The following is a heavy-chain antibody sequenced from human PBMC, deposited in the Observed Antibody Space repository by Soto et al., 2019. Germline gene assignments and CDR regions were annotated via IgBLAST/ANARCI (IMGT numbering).Heavy chain of an antibody. CDR1: GGSISSSSYY. Sequence: QLQLQESGPGLVKPSETLSLTCSVSGGSISSSSYYWGWIRQPPGKGLEWIGSISYSGGTYYNPYLKRRVPISVDTSKNQFSLKLSSVTAADTAVYYCARKSDAVASKPPDYWGQGTLVTVSS. CDR2: ISYSGGT. D-gene: IGHD6-19*01. V-gene: IGHV4-39*01. CDR3: ARKSDAVASKPPDY. J-gene: IGHJ4*02.